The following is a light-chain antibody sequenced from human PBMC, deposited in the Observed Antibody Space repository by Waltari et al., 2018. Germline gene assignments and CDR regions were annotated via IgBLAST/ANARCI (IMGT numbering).Light chain of an antibody. CDR2: GKN. V-gene: IGLV3-19*01. CDR3: NSRDSSGNHLV. CDR1: TPPTHP. J-gene: IGLJ2*01. Sequence: SSELSQEPDVYAALHPTVTLPSPAHTPPTHPPRSSQQKPGQAPVLVIYGKNNRPSGIPARFSGSSSGNTASLTITGAQAEDEADYYCNSRDSSGNHLVFGGGTKLTVL.